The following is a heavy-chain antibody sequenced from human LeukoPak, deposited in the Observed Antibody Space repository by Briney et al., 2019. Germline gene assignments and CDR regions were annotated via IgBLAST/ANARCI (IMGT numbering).Heavy chain of an antibody. V-gene: IGHV3-7*01. CDR1: GFTLSSYW. D-gene: IGHD6-6*01. CDR3: AGYSRSSGWFDP. Sequence: GGSLRLSCAASGFTLSSYWMSWVRQAPGKGLEWVANIKQDGSERDYVDSVKGRFTISRDNAKNSLYLQMNSLRAEDTAVYYCAGYSRSSGWFDPWGQGTLVTVSS. CDR2: IKQDGSER. J-gene: IGHJ5*02.